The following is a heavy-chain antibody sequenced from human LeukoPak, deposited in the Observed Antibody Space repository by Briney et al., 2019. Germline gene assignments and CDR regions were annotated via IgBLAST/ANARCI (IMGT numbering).Heavy chain of an antibody. CDR1: GYTFIGYY. D-gene: IGHD3-16*02. CDR3: ARSYDYVWGSYRSQPKLFDY. Sequence: ASVKVSCKASGYTFIGYYMHWVRQAPGQGLEWMGIINPSGGSTSYAQKFQGRVTMTRDTSTSTVYMELSSLRSEDTAVYYCARSYDYVWGSYRSQPKLFDYWGQGTLVTVSS. CDR2: INPSGGST. V-gene: IGHV1-46*01. J-gene: IGHJ4*02.